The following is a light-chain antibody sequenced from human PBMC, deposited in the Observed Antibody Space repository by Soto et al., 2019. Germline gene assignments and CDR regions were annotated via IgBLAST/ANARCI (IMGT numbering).Light chain of an antibody. CDR3: SSYTTSNTYV. CDR2: EVS. Sequence: QSALTQPASVSGYPGQSITISCTGRSSDVGGYNYVSWYQQHPGKAPKFMIYEVSRRPSGVSNRFSGSKSGNTASLTVSGLQAEDEVDYYCSSYTTSNTYVFGTGTKVTVL. V-gene: IGLV2-14*01. J-gene: IGLJ1*01. CDR1: SSDVGGYNY.